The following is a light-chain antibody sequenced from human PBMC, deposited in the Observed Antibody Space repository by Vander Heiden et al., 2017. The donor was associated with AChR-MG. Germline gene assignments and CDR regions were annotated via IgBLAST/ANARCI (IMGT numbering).Light chain of an antibody. V-gene: IGKV3-11*01. Sequence: EIVLTQSPATLSLSPGERATLSCTASQSISRYVAWYQQKPGQAPRLRIYEASNRAICIPARFSGSGSVTDFTLTISSLEPEDFAVYYCQQRSNWPPLTFGGGIKVEIK. CDR1: QSISRY. J-gene: IGKJ4*01. CDR3: QQRSNWPPLT. CDR2: EAS.